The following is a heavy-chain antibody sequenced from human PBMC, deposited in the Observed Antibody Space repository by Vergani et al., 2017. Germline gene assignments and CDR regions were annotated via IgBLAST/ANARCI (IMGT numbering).Heavy chain of an antibody. CDR2: IQFDGSNQ. D-gene: IGHD3-16*01. V-gene: IGHV3-30*02. CDR3: AKHFRGWGIDY. CDR1: GFTLSNSD. J-gene: IGHJ4*02. Sequence: VQLVESGGGLVKPGGSLRLSCATSGFTLSNSDMQWIRQGPGKGLEFVAFIQFDGSNQYYADSVKGRFTLSRDFSKNTLYLQMNSLRTDDTATYYCAKHFRGWGIDYWGQGTQVIVSS.